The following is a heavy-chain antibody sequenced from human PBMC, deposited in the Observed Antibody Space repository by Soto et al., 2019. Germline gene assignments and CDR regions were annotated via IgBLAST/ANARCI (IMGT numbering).Heavy chain of an antibody. J-gene: IGHJ4*02. CDR1: GGSFSGYY. CDR2: INHSGST. V-gene: IGHV4-34*01. Sequence: SETLSLTCAVYGGSFSGYYWSWIRQPPGKGLEWIGEINHSGSTNYNPSLKSRVTISVDTSKNQFSLKLSSVTAAATAVYYCARVMSYRPATHPRLAYWGQGTLVTVSS. CDR3: ARVMSYRPATHPRLAY. D-gene: IGHD2-15*01.